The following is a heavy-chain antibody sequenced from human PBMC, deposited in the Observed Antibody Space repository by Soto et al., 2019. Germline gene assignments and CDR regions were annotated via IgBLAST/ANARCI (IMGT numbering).Heavy chain of an antibody. CDR3: ARHVHADHRAPHGSGDPWFDP. D-gene: IGHD3-10*01. CDR1: GYSFTSYW. J-gene: IGHJ5*02. V-gene: IGHV5-10-1*01. CDR2: IDPSDSYT. Sequence: PGESLKISCKGSGYSFTSYWISWVRQMPGKGLEWMGRIDPSDSYTNYSPSFQGHVTISADKSISTAYLQWSSLKASDTAMYYCARHVHADHRAPHGSGDPWFDPWGQGTLVTVSS.